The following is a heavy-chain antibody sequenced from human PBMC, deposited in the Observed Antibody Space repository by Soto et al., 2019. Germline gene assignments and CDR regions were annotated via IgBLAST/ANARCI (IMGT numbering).Heavy chain of an antibody. J-gene: IGHJ5*02. CDR2: ITSSGGNA. D-gene: IGHD3-16*01. CDR1: GFSFKDYY. V-gene: IGHV3-11*01. Sequence: PGGSLRLSCAASGFSFKDYYMTWMRQTPEKGLEWISTITSSGGNAYYAASVKGRVTISRDNAHNSLYLQMSGLRAEDTALYYCARDMDTNYVNHFDLWGQGXLVTV. CDR3: ARDMDTNYVNHFDL.